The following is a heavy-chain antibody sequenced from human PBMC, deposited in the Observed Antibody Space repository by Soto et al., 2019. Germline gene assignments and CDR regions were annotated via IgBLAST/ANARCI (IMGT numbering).Heavy chain of an antibody. Sequence: RLSCAASGFTFSTYAMIWVRQAPGKGLEWVSVITGSGGSTYYADSVKGRFTISRDTSKSTLFLQMNSLRAEDTAVYYCAKDRYGDYGGIDYWGQGTMVTVSS. CDR3: AKDRYGDYGGIDY. CDR2: ITGSGGST. D-gene: IGHD4-17*01. CDR1: GFTFSTYA. J-gene: IGHJ4*02. V-gene: IGHV3-23*01.